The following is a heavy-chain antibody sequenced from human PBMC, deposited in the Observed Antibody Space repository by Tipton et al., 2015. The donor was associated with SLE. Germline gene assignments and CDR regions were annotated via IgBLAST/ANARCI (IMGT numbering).Heavy chain of an antibody. Sequence: GSLRLSCAASGFTFSSYSMNWVRQAPGKGLEWVSAISSSSSYIYYADSVKGRFAISRDNAKNSLYLQINSLRAEDTAVYYCARGFLGMRAAQYYFDYWGQGTLVTVPS. CDR2: ISSSSSYI. CDR1: GFTFSSYS. V-gene: IGHV3-21*03. CDR3: ARGFLGMRAAQYYFDY. D-gene: IGHD6-6*01. J-gene: IGHJ4*02.